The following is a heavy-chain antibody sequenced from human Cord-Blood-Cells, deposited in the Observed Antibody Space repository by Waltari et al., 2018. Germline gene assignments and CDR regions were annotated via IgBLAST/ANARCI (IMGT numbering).Heavy chain of an antibody. CDR3: ATVGLPDAFDI. CDR2: FNPEDRET. D-gene: IGHD2-21*02. CDR1: GYTLTELS. Sequence: QVQLVQSGAEVKKPGASVKVSCKVSGYTLTELSMHWVRQAPGKGLEWMAGFNPEDRETTYAQNCQCRVTMTDDTSTDTAYMELSSLRSEYTAVYYCATVGLPDAFDIWGQGTMVTVSS. J-gene: IGHJ3*02. V-gene: IGHV1-24*01.